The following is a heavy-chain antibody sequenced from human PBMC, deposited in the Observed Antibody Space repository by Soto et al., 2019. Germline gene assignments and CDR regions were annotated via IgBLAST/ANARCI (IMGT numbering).Heavy chain of an antibody. D-gene: IGHD2-2*01. V-gene: IGHV4-30-4*01. Sequence: QVQLQESGPGLVKPSQTLSLTCTVSGGSISSGDYYWSWIRQPPGKGLEWIGYIYYSGSTYYNPSLKSRVTISVDTSKNQFSLKLSSVTAADTAVYYCARVYVWNCIRTSCPFDYWGQGTLVTVSS. CDR3: ARVYVWNCIRTSCPFDY. CDR2: IYYSGST. J-gene: IGHJ4*02. CDR1: GGSISSGDYY.